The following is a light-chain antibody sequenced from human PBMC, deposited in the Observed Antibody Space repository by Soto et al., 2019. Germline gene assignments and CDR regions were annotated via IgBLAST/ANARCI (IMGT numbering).Light chain of an antibody. J-gene: IGKJ2*01. V-gene: IGKV3D-15*01. CDR2: GAS. Sequence: EIVMTQSPATLSVSPGERATLSCRASQSVGSNLAWYRQKPGQAPRLLIYGASTRTTATPARFSGSGSGTEFTLTISSLQSEDFAVYYCQHYNNWPPYAFGQGTKLEIK. CDR1: QSVGSN. CDR3: QHYNNWPPYA.